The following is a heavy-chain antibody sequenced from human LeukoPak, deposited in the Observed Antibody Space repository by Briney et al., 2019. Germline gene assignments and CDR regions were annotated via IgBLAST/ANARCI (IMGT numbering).Heavy chain of an antibody. V-gene: IGHV3-43*02. CDR2: ISGDGGST. CDR3: AREIGAYGY. Sequence: GSLRLSCAASGFTFDDYAMHWVRQAPGKGLEWVSLISGDGGSTYYADSVKGRFTISGDNAMSSLYLQMNSLRAEDTAVYYCAREIGAYGYWGQGTLVTVSS. D-gene: IGHD3-3*01. CDR1: GFTFDDYA. J-gene: IGHJ4*02.